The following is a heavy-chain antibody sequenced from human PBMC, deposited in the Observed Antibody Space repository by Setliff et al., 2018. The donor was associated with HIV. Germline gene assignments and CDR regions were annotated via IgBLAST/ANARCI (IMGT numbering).Heavy chain of an antibody. V-gene: IGHV4-34*01. J-gene: IGHJ5*02. CDR3: ARHRAQRGSGTYYDDWFDP. CDR2: VHYSGRT. Sequence: PSETLSLTCAAYGGSLSGYYWSWIRQTPGKGLEWIGEVHYSGRTAYNPSLQSRVAISVDMYRNRFFLRLASVTAADTSVYYCARHRAQRGSGTYYDDWFDPWGQGTLVTVSS. CDR1: GGSLSGYY. D-gene: IGHD3-10*01.